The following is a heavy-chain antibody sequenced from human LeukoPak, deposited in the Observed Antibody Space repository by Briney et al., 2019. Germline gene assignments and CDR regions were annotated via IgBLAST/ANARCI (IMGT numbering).Heavy chain of an antibody. CDR3: ARGGYSFDY. Sequence: GGSLRLYCVASGFTFTQYWMTWVRQAPGKGLEWVARLHPDGSERNYVGSVEGRFTVFGDNAKSSLFLQMHSLRVEDTAVYYCARGGYSFDYLGQGTLVTVPS. CDR2: LHPDGSER. V-gene: IGHV3-7*01. CDR1: GFTFTQYW. J-gene: IGHJ4*02. D-gene: IGHD5-12*01.